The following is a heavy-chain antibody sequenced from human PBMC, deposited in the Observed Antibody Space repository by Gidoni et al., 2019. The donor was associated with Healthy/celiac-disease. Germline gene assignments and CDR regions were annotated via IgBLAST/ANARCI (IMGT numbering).Heavy chain of an antibody. CDR1: GLPLSRYA. J-gene: IGHJ5*02. CDR3: TKIGYSAIWFDH. V-gene: IGHV3-23*01. Sequence: ELQLLESGVCLVQAGGSLGLSCASSGLPLSRYAMSWVRQDPGKGLECISAISGSGGSTYSADSVKGRFTLSIDYSKNTLYLQMNCLRGEDTAVNYCTKIGYSAIWFDHWGQGTLVTVSS. CDR2: ISGSGGST. D-gene: IGHD5-18*01.